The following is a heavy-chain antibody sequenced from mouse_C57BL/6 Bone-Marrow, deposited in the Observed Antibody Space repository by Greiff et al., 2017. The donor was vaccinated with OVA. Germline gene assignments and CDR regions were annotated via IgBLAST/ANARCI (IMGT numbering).Heavy chain of an antibody. J-gene: IGHJ4*01. V-gene: IGHV1-5*01. CDR1: GYTFTSYW. CDR3: TRRWDLDAMDY. Sequence: VQLKQPGAELVKPGASVKMSCKASGYTFTSYWMHWVKQRPGQGLEWIGAIYPGNSDTSYNQKFKGKAKLTAVTSASTAYMELSSLTNEDSAVYYCTRRWDLDAMDYWGQGTSVTVSS. D-gene: IGHD4-1*01. CDR2: IYPGNSDT.